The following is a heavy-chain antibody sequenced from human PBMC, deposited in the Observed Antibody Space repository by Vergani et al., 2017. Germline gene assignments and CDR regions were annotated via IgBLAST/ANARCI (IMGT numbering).Heavy chain of an antibody. Sequence: EVQLVESGGGLVQPGGSLRLSCAASGFSFSDYEMNWVRQAPGKGLEWVSCISSSGSSIYYADSVKGRFTISRDNAMKSLYLQMNSLRAEDTALYYCAREYPLTGSYQTVFDYWGQGTLVTVSS. CDR1: GFSFSDYE. J-gene: IGHJ4*02. CDR2: ISSSGSSI. CDR3: AREYPLTGSYQTVFDY. D-gene: IGHD1-26*01. V-gene: IGHV3-48*03.